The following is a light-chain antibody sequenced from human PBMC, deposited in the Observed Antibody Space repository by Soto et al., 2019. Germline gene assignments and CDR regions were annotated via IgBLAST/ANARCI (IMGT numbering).Light chain of an antibody. J-gene: IGKJ3*01. CDR3: QQYGSSVT. CDR1: QSVSSSY. Sequence: EIVLTQSPGTLSLSPGERATLSCRASQSVSSSYLAWYQQKPGQAPRLLIYGASSRATDIPDRFSGSGSGTHFTLTISRLEPEDFAVYYCQQYGSSVTFGPGTKVDIK. CDR2: GAS. V-gene: IGKV3-20*01.